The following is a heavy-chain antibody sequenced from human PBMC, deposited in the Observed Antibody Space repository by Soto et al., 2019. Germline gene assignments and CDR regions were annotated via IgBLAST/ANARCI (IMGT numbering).Heavy chain of an antibody. D-gene: IGHD2-21*02. J-gene: IGHJ1*01. CDR2: ISSSSSYT. V-gene: IGHV3-11*03. CDR3: AKEVTDNQH. Sequence: PGGSLRLSCAASGSTSSDYYMSGIPQAPGKGLEWVSYISSSSSYTKYADSVKGRFTISRDNAKNSLYLQMNRLRAEDTAVYYCAKEVTDNQHWGQGTLVTVSS. CDR1: GSTSSDYY.